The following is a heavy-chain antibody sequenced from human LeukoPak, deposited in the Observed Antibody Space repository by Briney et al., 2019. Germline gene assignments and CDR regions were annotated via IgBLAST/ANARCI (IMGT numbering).Heavy chain of an antibody. V-gene: IGHV3-30*04. Sequence: GGSLRLSCAASGFTFSSYGMHWVRQTPGKGLEWVAGISYDGTNKSYEDSGKVRFTITRYTSQNTLYLQMNSLRAEDTALYCSVSGTREPFDYWGQGKLVTVSS. D-gene: IGHD1-1*01. CDR1: GFTFSSYG. CDR2: ISYDGTNK. J-gene: IGHJ4*02. CDR3: VSGTREPFDY.